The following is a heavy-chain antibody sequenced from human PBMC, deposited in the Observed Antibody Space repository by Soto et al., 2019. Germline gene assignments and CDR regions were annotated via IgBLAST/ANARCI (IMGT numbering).Heavy chain of an antibody. Sequence: ASVKVSCKVSGYTLTELSMHWVRQAPGKGLEWMGGFDPEDGETIYAQKFQGRVTLTEDTSTDTAYMELSSLRSEDTAVYYCATDLGGCSGGSCYGSFDYWGQGALVTVSS. J-gene: IGHJ4*02. CDR1: GYTLTELS. V-gene: IGHV1-24*01. D-gene: IGHD2-15*01. CDR3: ATDLGGCSGGSCYGSFDY. CDR2: FDPEDGET.